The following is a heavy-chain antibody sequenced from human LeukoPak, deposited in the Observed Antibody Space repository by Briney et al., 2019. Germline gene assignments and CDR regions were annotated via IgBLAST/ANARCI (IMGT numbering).Heavy chain of an antibody. Sequence: GGSLRLSCAASGFTFSSYAMSWVRQAPGKGLEWVSAISGSGGSTYYADSVKGRFTISRDNSKTTLYLQMNSLRAEDTAVYYCAKARYCSSTSCPFWFDPWGQGTLVTVSS. J-gene: IGHJ5*02. V-gene: IGHV3-23*01. CDR3: AKARYCSSTSCPFWFDP. CDR2: ISGSGGST. D-gene: IGHD2-2*01. CDR1: GFTFSSYA.